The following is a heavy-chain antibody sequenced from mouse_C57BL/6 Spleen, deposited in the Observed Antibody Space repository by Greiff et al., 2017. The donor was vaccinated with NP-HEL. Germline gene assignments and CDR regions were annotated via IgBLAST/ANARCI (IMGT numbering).Heavy chain of an antibody. V-gene: IGHV1-59*01. J-gene: IGHJ2*01. CDR2: IAPSDSYT. CDR3: ASITTVPDY. D-gene: IGHD1-1*01. CDR1: GYTFTSYW. Sequence: QVQLQQPGAELVRPGTSVKLSCKASGYTFTSYWMHWVKQRPGQGLEWIGVIAPSDSYTNYNQKFKGKATLTVDTSSSTAYMQLSSLTSEDSAVYYCASITTVPDYWGQGTTLTVSS.